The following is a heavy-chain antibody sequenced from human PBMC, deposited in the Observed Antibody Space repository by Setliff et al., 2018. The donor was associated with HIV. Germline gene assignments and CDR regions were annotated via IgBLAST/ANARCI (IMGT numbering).Heavy chain of an antibody. Sequence: GGSLRLSCAASGFTLSSYAMSWVRQAPGKGLEWVSAISGSGGSTYYADSVKGRFTISRDNSKNTLYLQMNSLRAEDTAVYYCAKHPRWIQLWLEGYFDYWGQGTLVTVSS. CDR3: AKHPRWIQLWLEGYFDY. D-gene: IGHD5-18*01. J-gene: IGHJ4*02. CDR2: ISGSGGST. V-gene: IGHV3-23*01. CDR1: GFTLSSYA.